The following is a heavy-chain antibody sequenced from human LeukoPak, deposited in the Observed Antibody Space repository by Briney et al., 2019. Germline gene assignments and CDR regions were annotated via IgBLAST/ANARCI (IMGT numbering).Heavy chain of an antibody. CDR2: INHSGST. CDR1: GGSFSGYY. D-gene: IGHD4-17*01. CDR3: ARNGGDGDYVDY. Sequence: SSETLSLTCAVYGGSFSGYYWSWIRQPPGKGLEWIGEINHSGSTNYNPSLKSRVTISVDTSKNQFSLKLSSVTAADTAVYYCARNGGDGDYVDYWGQGTLVTVSS. J-gene: IGHJ4*02. V-gene: IGHV4-34*01.